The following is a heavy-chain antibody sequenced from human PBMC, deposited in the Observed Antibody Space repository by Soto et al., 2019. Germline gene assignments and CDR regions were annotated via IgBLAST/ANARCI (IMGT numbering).Heavy chain of an antibody. V-gene: IGHV3-23*01. CDR2: ISGSGGST. Sequence: GGSLRLSCAASGFTFRSYAMSWVRQSPGKGLEWVSAISGSGGSTYYAGSVKGRFTISRDKYKNTLYLKMNSLRAEDTGVYYCAKYNGRGHGEYFDYWGQGTLVTVSS. D-gene: IGHD1-1*01. J-gene: IGHJ4*02. CDR1: GFTFRSYA. CDR3: AKYNGRGHGEYFDY.